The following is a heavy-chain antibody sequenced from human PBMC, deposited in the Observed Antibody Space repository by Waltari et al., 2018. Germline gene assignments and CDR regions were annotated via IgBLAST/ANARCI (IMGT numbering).Heavy chain of an antibody. CDR1: GGTFSSYA. V-gene: IGHV1-69*04. Sequence: QVQLVQSGAEVKKPGSSVKVSCKASGGTFSSYAISWVRQAPGQGLEWMGGSIASLGIAKDAQKFQGRVTITADESTSTAYMELSSLRSEDTAVYYCARENDDAFDIWGQGTMVTVSS. D-gene: IGHD1-1*01. J-gene: IGHJ3*02. CDR3: ARENDDAFDI. CDR2: SIASLGIA.